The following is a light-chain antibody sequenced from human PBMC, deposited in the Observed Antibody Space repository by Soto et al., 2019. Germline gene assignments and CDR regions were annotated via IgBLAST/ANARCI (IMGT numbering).Light chain of an antibody. CDR3: QQYGSSPWT. CDR1: QSVSRSY. J-gene: IGKJ1*01. V-gene: IGKV3-20*01. CDR2: VAS. Sequence: EIVLTQSPGTLSLSPGERDTLSCRASQSVSRSYLAWYQQKPGQAPRLLIYVASSRAPGIPDRFSGSGSGTDFTLTIGRLEPEDFAVYYCQQYGSSPWTFGQGSKVEIK.